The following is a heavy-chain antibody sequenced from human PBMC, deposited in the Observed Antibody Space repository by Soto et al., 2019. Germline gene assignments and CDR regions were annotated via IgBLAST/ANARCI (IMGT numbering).Heavy chain of an antibody. CDR1: GGPISSDSYY. CDR2: IYYSGTT. CDR3: ASDSSMAKGTGNFDY. V-gene: IGHV4-31*03. J-gene: IGHJ4*02. Sequence: QVQLQESGPGLVKPSQTLSLTCTVSGGPISSDSYYWSWIRQHPGKGLEWIGYIYYSGTTYDNPSLRSRVTISVDTSKNQFSLKLSAVTAADTAVYYCASDSSMAKGTGNFDYWGQGTLVTVSS. D-gene: IGHD3-10*01.